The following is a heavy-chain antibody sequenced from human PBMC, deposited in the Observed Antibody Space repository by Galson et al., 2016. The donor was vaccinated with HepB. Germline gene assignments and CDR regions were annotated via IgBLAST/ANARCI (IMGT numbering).Heavy chain of an antibody. D-gene: IGHD3-22*01. J-gene: IGHJ4*02. CDR2: IDPSDSYT. CDR3: AITHYYDSSAYSYPY. CDR1: GYSFTRYW. V-gene: IGHV5-10-1*01. Sequence: QSGAEVKKPGESLRISCKGSGYSFTRYWISWVRQMPGKGLEWMGRIDPSDSYTKYSPSFQDHVTISADKSISTAYLQWSSLKASDTAMYYCAITHYYDSSAYSYPYWGQGTLVTVSS.